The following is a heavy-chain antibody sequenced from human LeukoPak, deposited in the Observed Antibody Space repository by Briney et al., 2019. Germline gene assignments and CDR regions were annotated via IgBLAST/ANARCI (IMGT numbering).Heavy chain of an antibody. V-gene: IGHV3-21*01. CDR1: GFTFSSST. J-gene: IGHJ5*02. CDR2: ISSGSDYI. D-gene: IGHD4/OR15-4a*01. CDR3: VRIPNSANFPNWFDP. Sequence: GGSLRLSCAASGFTFSSSTMNWVRRAPGKGLEWVSSISSGSDYIYYADSVKGRFTISRDNPKNSLYLRMNSLRAEDTAVYYCVRIPNSANFPNWFDPWGQGTLATVSS.